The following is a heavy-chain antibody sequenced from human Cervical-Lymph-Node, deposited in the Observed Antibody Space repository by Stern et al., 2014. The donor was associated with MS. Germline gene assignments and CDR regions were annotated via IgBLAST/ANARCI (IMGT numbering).Heavy chain of an antibody. CDR2: IYYSGRN. V-gene: IGHV4-30-4*01. CDR1: GDSINSGDFH. CDR3: ARMKTGLRENRGFDF. J-gene: IGHJ4*02. D-gene: IGHD4-17*01. Sequence: QVQLQESGPGLVKPSETLSLTCTVSGDSINSGDFHWRWVRQSPGQGLEWIGYIYYSGRNYNNPSLKSRVTMSIDTSTNQFSLNLTSVTAADTALYFCARMKTGLRENRGFDFWGQGTQVTVSS.